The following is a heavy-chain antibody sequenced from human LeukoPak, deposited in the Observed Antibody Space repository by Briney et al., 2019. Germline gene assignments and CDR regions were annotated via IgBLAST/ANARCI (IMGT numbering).Heavy chain of an antibody. CDR2: IIPIFGTA. Sequence: GASVKVSCKASGGTFSSYAISWVRQAPGQGLEWMGGIIPIFGTANYAQKFQGRVTMTEDTSTDTAYMELSSLRSEDTAVYYCATWGYCSSTSCYYWFDPWGQGTLVTVSS. CDR3: ATWGYCSSTSCYYWFDP. J-gene: IGHJ5*02. D-gene: IGHD2-2*01. CDR1: GGTFSSYA. V-gene: IGHV1-69*06.